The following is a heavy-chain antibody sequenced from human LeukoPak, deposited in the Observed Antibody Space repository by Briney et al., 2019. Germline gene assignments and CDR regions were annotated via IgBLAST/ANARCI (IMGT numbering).Heavy chain of an antibody. D-gene: IGHD3-10*01. V-gene: IGHV3-64D*09. CDR2: ISDNGGTT. Sequence: GGSLRLSCAASGFTFSSYGMHWVRQAPGKGLEYVSSISDNGGTTYYADSVKGRFTISRDNSKNTLFLQMSSLRPEDTAVYFCVKDLRYYYGSGSYYLTWGQGSLVTVSS. CDR3: VKDLRYYYGSGSYYLT. CDR1: GFTFSSYG. J-gene: IGHJ5*02.